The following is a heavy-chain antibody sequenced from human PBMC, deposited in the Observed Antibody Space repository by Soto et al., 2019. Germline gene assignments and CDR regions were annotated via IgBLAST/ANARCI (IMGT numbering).Heavy chain of an antibody. CDR2: ISAYNGNT. Sequence: ASVKVSCKASGYTFTSYGISWVRQAPGQGLEWMGWISAYNGNTNYAQKLQGRVTMTTDTSTSTAYMELRSLRSDDTAVYYCAREVEGYCSGGSCYEYWGQGTLVTVS. D-gene: IGHD2-15*01. J-gene: IGHJ4*02. CDR3: AREVEGYCSGGSCYEY. V-gene: IGHV1-18*01. CDR1: GYTFTSYG.